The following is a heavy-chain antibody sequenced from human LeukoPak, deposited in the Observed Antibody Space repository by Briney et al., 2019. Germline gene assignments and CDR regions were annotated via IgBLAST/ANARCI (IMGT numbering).Heavy chain of an antibody. J-gene: IGHJ3*02. D-gene: IGHD3-3*01. V-gene: IGHV1-18*01. CDR3: ARVPLITIFGVVHHDAFDI. CDR2: ISGYNGNT. CDR1: GYTFTSYG. Sequence: ASVKVSCKASGYTFTSYGISWVRQAPGQGLEWMGWISGYNGNTNYAQKLQGRVTLTTDTSTSTAYMELWSLRSDDTAVYYCARVPLITIFGVVHHDAFDIWGQGTMVTVSS.